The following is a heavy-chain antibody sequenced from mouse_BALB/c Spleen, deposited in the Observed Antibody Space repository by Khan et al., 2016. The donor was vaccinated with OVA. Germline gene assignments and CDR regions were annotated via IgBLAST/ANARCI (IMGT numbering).Heavy chain of an antibody. CDR3: VRGGITTGYFDY. Sequence: QVQLKESGTELARPGASVKLSCKASGYTFTSYWMQWVKQRPGQGLEWIGAIYPGAGNTRYTQKFKGKATLTADKSSSTAYMQLSSSDSEDAAVYFCVRGGITTGYFDYWGQGTTLTVSS. J-gene: IGHJ2*01. CDR2: IYPGAGNT. CDR1: GYTFTSYW. D-gene: IGHD1-1*01. V-gene: IGHV1-87*01.